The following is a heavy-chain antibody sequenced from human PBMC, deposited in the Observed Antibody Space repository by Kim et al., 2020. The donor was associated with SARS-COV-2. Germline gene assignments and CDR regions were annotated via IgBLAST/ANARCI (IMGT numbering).Heavy chain of an antibody. Sequence: YYADSVQGRLTISRDNTKSTLYLQMTSLRVEDPAIYYCAKAAAIYNWFDPWGQGTLVTVSS. J-gene: IGHJ5*02. CDR3: AKAAAIYNWFDP. V-gene: IGHV3-23*01. D-gene: IGHD6-13*01.